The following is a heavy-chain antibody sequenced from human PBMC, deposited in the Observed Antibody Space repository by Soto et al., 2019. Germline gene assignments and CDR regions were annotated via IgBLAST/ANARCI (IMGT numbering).Heavy chain of an antibody. CDR3: AHRQHSYGYNWFDP. CDR2: IYWNDDK. V-gene: IGHV2-5*01. Sequence: GPTLVNPTQPLTLTCTFSGFSLSTSGVGVGWIRQPPGKALEWLALIYWNDDKRYSPSLKSRLTITKDTSKNQVVLTMTNMDPVDTATXYCAHRQHSYGYNWFDPWGQGTLVTVSS. D-gene: IGHD5-18*01. J-gene: IGHJ5*02. CDR1: GFSLSTSGVG.